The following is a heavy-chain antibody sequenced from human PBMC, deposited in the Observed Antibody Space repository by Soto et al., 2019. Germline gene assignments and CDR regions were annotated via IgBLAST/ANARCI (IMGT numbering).Heavy chain of an antibody. D-gene: IGHD2-15*01. CDR2: ISYDGSNK. V-gene: IGHV3-30*18. CDR3: AKDQASGSSSGRRQGYYYYGMDV. J-gene: IGHJ6*02. Sequence: QVQLVESGGGVVQPGRSLRLSCAASGFTFSSYGMHWVRQAPGKGLEWVAVISYDGSNKYYADSVKGRFTISGDNSKNTLYLQMNSLRAEDTAVYYCAKDQASGSSSGRRQGYYYYGMDVWGQGTTVTVSS. CDR1: GFTFSSYG.